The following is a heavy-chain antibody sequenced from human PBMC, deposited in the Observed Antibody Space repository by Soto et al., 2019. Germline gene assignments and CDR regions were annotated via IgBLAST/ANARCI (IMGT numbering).Heavy chain of an antibody. D-gene: IGHD1-26*01. V-gene: IGHV3-30*18. CDR3: AKSPGSGSYYLYFDY. CDR2: ISYDGSNK. J-gene: IGHJ4*02. Sequence: PGGSLRLSCAASGFTFSSYGMHWVRQAPGKGLEWVGVISYDGSNKYYADSVKGRFTISRDNSKNTLYLQMNSLRAEDTAVYYCAKSPGSGSYYLYFDYWGQGTLVTVSS. CDR1: GFTFSSYG.